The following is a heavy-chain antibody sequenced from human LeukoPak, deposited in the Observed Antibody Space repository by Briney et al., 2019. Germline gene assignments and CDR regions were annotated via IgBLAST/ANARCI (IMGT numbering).Heavy chain of an antibody. CDR3: GGFAVAGTLCFDY. D-gene: IGHD6-19*01. J-gene: IGHJ4*02. Sequence: PSETLSLTCTVSGYSISSGYYWGWIRQPPGKWLEWIGSIYHSGSTYYNPSLKSRVTISVDTSKNQFSLKLSPVAAADTAVYYCGGFAVAGTLCFDYGGRETLVTVPS. V-gene: IGHV4-38-2*02. CDR1: GYSISSGYY. CDR2: IYHSGST.